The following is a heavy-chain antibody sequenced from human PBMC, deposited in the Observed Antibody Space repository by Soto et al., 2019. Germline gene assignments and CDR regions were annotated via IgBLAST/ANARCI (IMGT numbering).Heavy chain of an antibody. J-gene: IGHJ6*02. CDR2: INAGNGNT. CDR1: GYTFTSYA. Sequence: QVQLVQSGAEEKKPGASVKVSCKASGYTFTSYAMHWVRQAPGQRLEWMGWINAGNGNTKYSQKFQGRVTITRDTSASTAYMELSSLRSEDTAVYYWARDTGRIAAAGTYYYYGMDVWGQGTTVTVSS. CDR3: ARDTGRIAAAGTYYYYGMDV. V-gene: IGHV1-3*05. D-gene: IGHD6-13*01.